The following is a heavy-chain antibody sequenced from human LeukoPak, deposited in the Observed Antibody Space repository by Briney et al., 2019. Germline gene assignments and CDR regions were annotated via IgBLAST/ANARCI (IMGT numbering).Heavy chain of an antibody. D-gene: IGHD4-23*01. CDR1: GFTFRSYE. CDR3: ARDGDTVLTRGYYYYMDV. CDR2: ISSSGSTT. Sequence: PGGSLRLSCAASGFTFRSYEMNWVRQAPGKGLEWVSYISSSGSTTYYADSVKGRFTISRDNARNSLYLQMNSLRAEDTALYYCARDGDTVLTRGYYYYMDVWGKGTTVTVSS. J-gene: IGHJ6*03. V-gene: IGHV3-48*03.